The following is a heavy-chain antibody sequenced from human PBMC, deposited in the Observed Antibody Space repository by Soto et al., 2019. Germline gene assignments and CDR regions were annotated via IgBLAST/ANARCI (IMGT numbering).Heavy chain of an antibody. Sequence: KPSETLSLTCTVSGASITSGGYYWSWIRQHPGRGLEWIGYIYYSGSTYYNPSLKSRVTISVDTSKNQFSLKLSSVTAADTAVYYCAQSVHYYYYYMDVWGKGTTVTVSS. CDR1: GASITSGGYY. J-gene: IGHJ6*03. CDR3: AQSVHYYYYYMDV. D-gene: IGHD4-17*01. V-gene: IGHV4-31*03. CDR2: IYYSGST.